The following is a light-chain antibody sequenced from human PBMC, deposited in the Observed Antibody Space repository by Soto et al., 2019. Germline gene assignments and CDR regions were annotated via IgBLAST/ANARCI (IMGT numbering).Light chain of an antibody. V-gene: IGKV1-9*01. CDR3: QHLNSYPYT. CDR2: GAS. Sequence: DIQLTQSPSFLSAAVGDRVTITCRASQDITNFLAWYQQKPGKAPELLIYGASTLHSGVPARFSGSGSGTEFTLTISSLQPEDFATYHCQHLNSYPYTFGGGTKVEIK. CDR1: QDITNF. J-gene: IGKJ4*01.